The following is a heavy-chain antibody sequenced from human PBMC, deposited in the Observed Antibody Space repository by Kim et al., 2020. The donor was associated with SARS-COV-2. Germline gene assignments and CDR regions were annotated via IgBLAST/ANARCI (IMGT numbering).Heavy chain of an antibody. V-gene: IGHV1-46*01. J-gene: IGHJ6*02. D-gene: IGHD7-27*01. CDR2: INPSGGST. Sequence: ASVKVSCKASGYTFTSYYMHWVRQAPGQGLEWMGIINPSGGSTSYAQKFQGRVTMTRDTSTSTVYMELSSLRSEDTAVYYCARVSLTGDSFYYYYGMDVWGQGTTVTVSS. CDR3: ARVSLTGDSFYYYYGMDV. CDR1: GYTFTSYY.